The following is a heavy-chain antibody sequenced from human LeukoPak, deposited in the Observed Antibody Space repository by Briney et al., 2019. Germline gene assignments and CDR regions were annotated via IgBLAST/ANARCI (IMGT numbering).Heavy chain of an antibody. CDR1: GYSFTSYW. D-gene: IGHD6-13*01. V-gene: IGHV5-51*01. CDR3: CRDLTSTWSFP. Sequence: GESLKISCQGFGYSFTSYWIGWVRQMPGKGMEWMGIIYPGDLRVRYNPSFQGQVTISVDKSINTAYLQWVSLRASDSAMYCACRDLTSTWSFPWGQGTLVTVSS. J-gene: IGHJ5*02. CDR2: IYPGDLRV.